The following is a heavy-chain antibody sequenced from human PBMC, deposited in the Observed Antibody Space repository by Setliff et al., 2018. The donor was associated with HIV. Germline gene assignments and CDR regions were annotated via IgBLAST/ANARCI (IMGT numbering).Heavy chain of an antibody. CDR1: GYSFTTLW. Sequence: PGESLKISCQAPGYSFTTLWIAWVRQMPGKGLEWMGMVFPDDSDTRYSPSFQGQVSMSADKSINTAYLQWSSLKASDTAVYYCARSMGFKATTRLDFWGPGTLVTVSS. D-gene: IGHD3-10*01. V-gene: IGHV5-51*01. CDR3: ARSMGFKATTRLDF. J-gene: IGHJ4*02. CDR2: VFPDDSDT.